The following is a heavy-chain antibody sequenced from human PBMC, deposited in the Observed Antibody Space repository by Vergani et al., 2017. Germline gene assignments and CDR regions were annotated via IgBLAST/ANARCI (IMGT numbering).Heavy chain of an antibody. CDR3: ARVNTETNCHLYYYYYMDV. V-gene: IGHV4-34*01. Sequence: QVQLQQWGGGLLKPSETLSLTCVVNGGSFTSYHWTWIRQSPGEGLEWVGDIDHTGRPDYNPSLKSRLTMSVDKSRNQFSLTVNSVTATDTAIYFCARVNTETNCHLYYYYYMDVWGQGTAVAVS. CDR2: IDHTGRP. D-gene: IGHD4-11*01. J-gene: IGHJ6*03. CDR1: GGSFTSYH.